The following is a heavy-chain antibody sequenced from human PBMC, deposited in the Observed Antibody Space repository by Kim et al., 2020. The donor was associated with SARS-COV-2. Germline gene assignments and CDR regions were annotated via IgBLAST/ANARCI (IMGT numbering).Heavy chain of an antibody. J-gene: IGHJ5*02. CDR1: GGSISSSSYY. V-gene: IGHV4-39*01. CDR2: IYYSGST. CDR3: ARLVGTGTLLFDP. D-gene: IGHD1-1*01. Sequence: SETLSLTCTVSGGSISSSSYYWGWIRQPPGKGLEWIGSIYYSGSTYYNPSLKSRVTISVDTSKNQFSLKLSSVTAADTAVYYCARLVGTGTLLFDPWGQGTLVTVSS.